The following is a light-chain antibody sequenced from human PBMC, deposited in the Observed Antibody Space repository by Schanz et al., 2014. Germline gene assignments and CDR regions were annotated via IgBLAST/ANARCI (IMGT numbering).Light chain of an antibody. CDR3: CSYAGSYTLGV. Sequence: QSALTQPRSVSGSPGQSVTISCTGTSSDVGVYNYVSWYQQHPGKAPKLMIYDVSKRPSGVPDRFSGSKSGNTASLTISGLQAEDEADYYCCSYAGSYTLGVFGTGTKLTVL. CDR2: DVS. V-gene: IGLV2-11*01. CDR1: SSDVGVYNY. J-gene: IGLJ1*01.